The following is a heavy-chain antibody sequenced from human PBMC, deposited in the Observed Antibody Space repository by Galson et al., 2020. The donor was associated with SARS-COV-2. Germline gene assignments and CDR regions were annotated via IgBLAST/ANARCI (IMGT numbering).Heavy chain of an antibody. Sequence: SQTLSLTCTVSGGSINSSSYFWGWVRQPPGKGLEWIGIISHSGSPYYTPSLRGRVTISLDASKTQFSLRLSSVTAADTAVYFCASCDGRGRATSCSDYFDNWGQGTLVTVSS. CDR2: ISHSGSP. D-gene: IGHD2-2*01. J-gene: IGHJ4*02. CDR1: GGSINSSSYF. V-gene: IGHV4-39*01. CDR3: ASCDGRGRATSCSDYFDN.